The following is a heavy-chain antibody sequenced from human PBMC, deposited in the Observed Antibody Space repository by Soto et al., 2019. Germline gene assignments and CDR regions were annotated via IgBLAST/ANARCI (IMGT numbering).Heavy chain of an antibody. CDR2: IYYSGNP. V-gene: IGHV4-30-4*07. CDR1: GDTLSTGGYT. Sequence: SETLSLTCDVSGDTLSTGGYTWAWIRPPPGKALEWIGHIYYSGNPNYNPSLKSRVTISVDTSKNQFSLKLSSVTAADTAVYYCARTPHGFGEGNNCFDPWGQGTLVTVSS. J-gene: IGHJ5*02. CDR3: ARTPHGFGEGNNCFDP. D-gene: IGHD3-10*01.